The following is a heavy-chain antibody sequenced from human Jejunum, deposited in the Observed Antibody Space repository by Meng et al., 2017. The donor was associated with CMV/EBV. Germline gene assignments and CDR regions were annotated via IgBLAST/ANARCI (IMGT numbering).Heavy chain of an antibody. Sequence: QVLLVQLGADVKNPGAPVKVSCRASGYSFTDYYIHWVRQAPEQGLEWMGWISPNTGATNFAQNFQGRVTMTRDTSVSATYMELSSLTSDDTAVYFCARDPGGSSPVFDYWGQGTLVTVSS. J-gene: IGHJ4*01. CDR2: ISPNTGAT. D-gene: IGHD2-8*02. CDR3: ARDPGGSSPVFDY. CDR1: GYSFTDYY. V-gene: IGHV1-2*02.